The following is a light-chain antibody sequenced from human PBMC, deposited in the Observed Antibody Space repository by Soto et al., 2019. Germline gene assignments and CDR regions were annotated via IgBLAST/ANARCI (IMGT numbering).Light chain of an antibody. CDR1: QSLLYSSNNKT. J-gene: IGKJ1*01. Sequence: DIVMTQSPDSLAVCLGERATINCKSSQSLLYSSNNKTLTWYQQKPGQPPKLLIYWASTRESGVPDRFSGNGSGTDFTLPLNSLQVEDVAVYYCQQYYSDPPTFGQGTKVEIK. V-gene: IGKV4-1*01. CDR2: WAS. CDR3: QQYYSDPPT.